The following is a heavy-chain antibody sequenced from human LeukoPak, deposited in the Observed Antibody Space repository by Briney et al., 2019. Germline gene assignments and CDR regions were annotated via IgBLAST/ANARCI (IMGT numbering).Heavy chain of an antibody. CDR3: ARDPGDDSSGYIYFDY. Sequence: ASVKVSCKASGGTFSSYAISWVRQAPGQGLEWMGGIIPIFGTANYAQKFQGRVTITADESTSTAYMELSSLRSEDTAVYYCARDPGDDSSGYIYFDYWGQGTLVTVSS. J-gene: IGHJ4*02. CDR2: IIPIFGTA. V-gene: IGHV1-69*13. D-gene: IGHD3-22*01. CDR1: GGTFSSYA.